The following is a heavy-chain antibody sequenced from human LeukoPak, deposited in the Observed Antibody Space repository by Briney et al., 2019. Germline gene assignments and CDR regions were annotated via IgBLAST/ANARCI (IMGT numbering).Heavy chain of an antibody. D-gene: IGHD6-19*01. V-gene: IGHV3-30*18. CDR1: GFTFSSYG. CDR2: ISYDGSNK. CDR3: AKDQESSGWDY. Sequence: GRSLRLSCAASGFTFSSYGMHWVRQAPGKGLEWVAVISYDGSNKYYADSVKGRFAISRDNSKNTLYLQMNSLRAEDTVVYYCAKDQESSGWDYWGQGTLVTVSS. J-gene: IGHJ4*02.